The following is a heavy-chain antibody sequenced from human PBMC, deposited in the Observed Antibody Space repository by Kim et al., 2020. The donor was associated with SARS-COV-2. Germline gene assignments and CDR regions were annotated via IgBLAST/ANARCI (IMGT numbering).Heavy chain of an antibody. Sequence: TFYADSVKGPFTISRDNSKNTVDLQMNSLGVDDTALYFCAKGNERYNYEYWGQGTLVTVSS. CDR3: AKGNERYNYEY. D-gene: IGHD1-1*01. V-gene: IGHV3-23*05. CDR2: T. J-gene: IGHJ4*02.